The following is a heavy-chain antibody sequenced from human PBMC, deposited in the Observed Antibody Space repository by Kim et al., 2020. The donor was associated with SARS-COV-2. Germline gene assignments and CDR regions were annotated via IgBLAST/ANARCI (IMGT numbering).Heavy chain of an antibody. J-gene: IGHJ4*02. CDR3: AKVMVRGVTTYYFDY. D-gene: IGHD3-10*01. V-gene: IGHV3-23*01. Sequence: DSVEGRFTISRDNSKNTLYLQMNSLRAEDTAVYYCAKVMVRGVTTYYFDYWGQGTLVTVSS.